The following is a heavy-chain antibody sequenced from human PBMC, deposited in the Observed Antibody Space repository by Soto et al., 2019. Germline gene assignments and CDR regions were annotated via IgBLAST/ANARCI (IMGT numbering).Heavy chain of an antibody. D-gene: IGHD1-26*01. CDR3: AHSTPLYSGSYWDY. CDR2: IYWDDDK. CDR1: GFSLSTSAVG. V-gene: IGHV2-5*02. J-gene: IGHJ4*02. Sequence: QITLKESGPTLVKPTQTLTLTCTFSGFSLSTSAVGVGWIRQPPGKALEWLAVIYWDDDKRYSPSLKSRLTITKDTSKNQLVLTMTNMDPVDTATYYCAHSTPLYSGSYWDYWGQGTLVTVSS.